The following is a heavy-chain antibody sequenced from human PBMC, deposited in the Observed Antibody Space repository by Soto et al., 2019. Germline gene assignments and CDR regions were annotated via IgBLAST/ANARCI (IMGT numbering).Heavy chain of an antibody. J-gene: IGHJ4*02. CDR3: ARGRDGPRVLWEPFDY. CDR2: IYSGGST. CDR1: GFTVSSNY. V-gene: IGHV3-53*04. Sequence: PGWSLRLSCAASGFTVSSNYMSWVRQAPGKGLEWVSFIYSGGSTYYADSVKGRFTISRHNSKNTLYLQMNSLRAEDTAVYYCARGRDGPRVLWEPFDYWGQGTLVTVSS. D-gene: IGHD2-2*01.